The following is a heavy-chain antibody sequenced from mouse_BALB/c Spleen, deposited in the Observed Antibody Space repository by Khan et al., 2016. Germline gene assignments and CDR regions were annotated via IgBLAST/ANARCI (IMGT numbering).Heavy chain of an antibody. CDR1: GYTFTDYV. J-gene: IGHJ4*01. Sequence: QVQLQQSGPELVKPGASVKMSCKASGYTFTDYVISWVKQRPGQGLKWIGEIYPGSGSTSYNEKFKGQATLTAEKSSNTAYKQLNRLTSEASAVLFWANGFGAMDYWGQGTSVTVSS. D-gene: IGHD2-2*01. CDR3: ANGFGAMDY. V-gene: IGHV1-77*01. CDR2: IYPGSGST.